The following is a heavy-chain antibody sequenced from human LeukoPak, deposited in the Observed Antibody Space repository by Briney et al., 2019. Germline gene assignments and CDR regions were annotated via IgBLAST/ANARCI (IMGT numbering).Heavy chain of an antibody. J-gene: IGHJ4*02. CDR3: ARDTRWFGELSSIDY. D-gene: IGHD3-10*01. CDR2: MNPNSGNT. Sequence: ASVKVSCKASGYTFTSYDINWVRQATGQGLEWMGWMNPNSGNTGYAQKFQGRVTITRNTSISTAYMELSRLRSDDTAVYYCARDTRWFGELSSIDYWGQGTLVTVSS. V-gene: IGHV1-8*03. CDR1: GYTFTSYD.